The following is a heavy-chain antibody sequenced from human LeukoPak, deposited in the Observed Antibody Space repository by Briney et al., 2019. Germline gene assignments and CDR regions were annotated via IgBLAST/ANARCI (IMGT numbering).Heavy chain of an antibody. V-gene: IGHV4-59*12. Sequence: SETLSLTCTVSGGSISSYYWRWIRQPPGKGLEWIGYIYYSGSTNYNPSLTSRVTISVDTSKNQFSLKLSSVTAADTAVYYCARALPYSNYRRGYLAYYFDYWGQGTLVTVSS. CDR2: IYYSGST. CDR1: GGSISSYY. D-gene: IGHD4-11*01. CDR3: ARALPYSNYRRGYLAYYFDY. J-gene: IGHJ4*02.